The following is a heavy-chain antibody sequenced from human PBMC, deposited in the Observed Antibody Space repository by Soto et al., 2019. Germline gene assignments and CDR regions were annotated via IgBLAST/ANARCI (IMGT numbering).Heavy chain of an antibody. CDR1: GGTFSSYT. J-gene: IGHJ5*02. D-gene: IGHD4-17*01. V-gene: IGHV1-69*08. CDR3: AREPFRGGDYVWWFDT. CDR2: IIPILGIA. Sequence: QVQLVQSGAEVKKPGSSVKVSCKASGGTFSSYTISWVRQAPGQGLEWRGRIIPILGIANYAQKFQGRVTITADKSTSTAYMELSSLRSEDTAVYYCAREPFRGGDYVWWFDTWGQGTLVTVSS.